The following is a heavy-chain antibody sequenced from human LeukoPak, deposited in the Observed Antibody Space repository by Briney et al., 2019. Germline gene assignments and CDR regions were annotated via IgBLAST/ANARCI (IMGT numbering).Heavy chain of an antibody. V-gene: IGHV4-31*03. D-gene: IGHD2/OR15-2a*01. Sequence: SQTLSLTCTVSGGSISSGGYYWSWIRQHPGKGLEWIGYIYYSRSTYYNPSLKSRVTISVDTSKNQFSLKLSSVTAADTAVYYCARLALQDYFYDYWGQGTLVTVSS. CDR2: IYYSRST. J-gene: IGHJ4*02. CDR3: ARLALQDYFYDY. CDR1: GGSISSGGYY.